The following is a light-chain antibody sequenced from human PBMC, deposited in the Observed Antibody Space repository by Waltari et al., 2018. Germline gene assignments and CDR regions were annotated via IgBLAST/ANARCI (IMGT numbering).Light chain of an antibody. V-gene: IGLV3-9*01. J-gene: IGLJ3*02. CDR3: QVWDNSNGV. CDR1: NIGMKH. Sequence: SYELTQPVSVSVAQGQTAKITCGGDNIGMKHVHWYQHRPGQAPLLVLYRDDNRPPGIPDRFSGSNSGNTATLTISGAQAGDEAAYYCQVWDNSNGVFGGGT. CDR2: RDD.